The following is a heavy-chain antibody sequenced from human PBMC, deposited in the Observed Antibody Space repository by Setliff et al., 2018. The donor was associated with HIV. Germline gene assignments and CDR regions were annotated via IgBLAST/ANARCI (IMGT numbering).Heavy chain of an antibody. Sequence: GGSLRLSCAASGFTLSDHYMDWVRQAPGKGLQWVGRIRNKANGFIVEYAASVNGRFTISKDESNNFLFLQMNSLKTEDTAVYYCARNQGNSFGQGFDYWGQGTLVTVSS. CDR1: GFTLSDHY. CDR2: IRNKANGFIV. J-gene: IGHJ4*02. D-gene: IGHD5-18*01. CDR3: ARNQGNSFGQGFDY. V-gene: IGHV3-72*01.